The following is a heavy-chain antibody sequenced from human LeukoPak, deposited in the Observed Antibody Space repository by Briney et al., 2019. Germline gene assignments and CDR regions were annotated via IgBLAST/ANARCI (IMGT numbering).Heavy chain of an antibody. CDR3: ARAGMETDPLDYYYYMDV. V-gene: IGHV3-7*04. Sequence: GGSLRLSCAASGFTFSRYWMTWVRQAPGKGLEWVANIKQDGSEKYYVDSVKGRFTISRDNAKNSLYLQMNSLRAEDTAVYYCARAGMETDPLDYYYYMDVWGKGTTVTISS. D-gene: IGHD5-18*01. CDR2: IKQDGSEK. CDR1: GFTFSRYW. J-gene: IGHJ6*03.